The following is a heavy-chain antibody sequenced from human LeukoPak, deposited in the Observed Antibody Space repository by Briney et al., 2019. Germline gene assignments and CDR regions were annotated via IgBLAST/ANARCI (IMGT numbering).Heavy chain of an antibody. CDR1: GGTFSSYD. D-gene: IGHD4-23*01. CDR3: ARGWLAETTVVTPYNY. J-gene: IGHJ4*02. Sequence: SVTVSCKASGGTFSSYDISWVRQAPGQGLEWMGGITPMFGTAKYAQKFQGRVTITAVESMSTAYMELSSLRSEDTAVYYCARGWLAETTVVTPYNYWGQGTLVTVSS. CDR2: ITPMFGTA. V-gene: IGHV1-69*13.